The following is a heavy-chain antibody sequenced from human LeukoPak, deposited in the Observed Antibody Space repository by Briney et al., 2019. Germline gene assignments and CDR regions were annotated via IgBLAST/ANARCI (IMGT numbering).Heavy chain of an antibody. D-gene: IGHD3-22*01. CDR1: GGSISSYY. V-gene: IGHV4-59*01. J-gene: IGHJ4*02. Sequence: SETLSLTCTVSGGSISSYYWSWIRQPPGKGLEWIGYIYYSGSTNYNPSLKSRVTISVDTSKNQFSLKLSSVTAADTAVYYCASSYYDSSGYSIILDYWGQGTLVTVSS. CDR3: ASSYYDSSGYSIILDY. CDR2: IYYSGST.